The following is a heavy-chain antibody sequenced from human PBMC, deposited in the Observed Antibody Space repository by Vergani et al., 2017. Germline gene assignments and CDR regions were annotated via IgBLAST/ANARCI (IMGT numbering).Heavy chain of an antibody. CDR1: GSTFSDYY. V-gene: IGHV3-11*04. CDR2: ISSSGSTI. CDR3: ARPSAPGDYDALDI. D-gene: IGHD4-17*01. Sequence: QVQLVESGGGLVKPGGSLRLSCAASGSTFSDYYMSWIRQAPGKGLGWVSYISSSGSTIYYADSVQGRFTISRDNAKNSLYLQMNSLRAEDTAVYHCARPSAPGDYDALDIWGQGTMVTVSS. J-gene: IGHJ3*02.